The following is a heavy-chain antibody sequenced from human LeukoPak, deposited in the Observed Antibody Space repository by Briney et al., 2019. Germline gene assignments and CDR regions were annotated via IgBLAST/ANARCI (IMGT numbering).Heavy chain of an antibody. Sequence: GGSLRLSCAASGFTFSSYAMSWVRQAPGKGLEWVSGISGSGGSTYYADSVKGRFTISRDNSKNALYLQMNSLRAEDTAAYYCAKEGQRGYYDSSGYSDYWGQGTLVTVSS. CDR1: GFTFSSYA. CDR2: ISGSGGST. J-gene: IGHJ4*02. V-gene: IGHV3-23*01. CDR3: AKEGQRGYYDSSGYSDY. D-gene: IGHD3-22*01.